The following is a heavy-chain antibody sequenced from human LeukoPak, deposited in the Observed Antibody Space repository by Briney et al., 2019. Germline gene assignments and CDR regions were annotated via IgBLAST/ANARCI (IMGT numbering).Heavy chain of an antibody. D-gene: IGHD2-15*01. J-gene: IGHJ5*01. Sequence: SETLSLTCIVSNYSISSGSYWTWIRQPPGRGLEWIGGIYHSGYTFYNPSLKSRVTISVDTSKNQFSLKLSSVTAADTAVYYCARRSCSGGTCYESRGWFDSWGQGTLVTVSS. CDR3: ARRSCSGGTCYESRGWFDS. CDR2: IYHSGYT. V-gene: IGHV4-38-2*02. CDR1: NYSISSGSY.